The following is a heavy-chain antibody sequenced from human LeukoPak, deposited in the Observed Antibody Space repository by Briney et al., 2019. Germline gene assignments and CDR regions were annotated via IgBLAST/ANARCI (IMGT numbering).Heavy chain of an antibody. CDR1: GFSFNSDW. D-gene: IGHD3-16*01. Sequence: GGSLRLSCAASGFSFNSDWMDWVRQAPGKGLEWVANIKHDESEKNYLDSVKGRFTISRDNAQNSLFLQMNGLRVEDTAVYYCTRRLDDWGQGTLVTVSS. V-gene: IGHV3-7*01. CDR2: IKHDESEK. J-gene: IGHJ4*02. CDR3: TRRLDD.